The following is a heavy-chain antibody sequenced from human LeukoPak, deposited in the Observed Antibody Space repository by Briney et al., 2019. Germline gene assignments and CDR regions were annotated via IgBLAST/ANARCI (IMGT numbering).Heavy chain of an antibody. Sequence: GASVKVSCKASGYIFTSYSMHWVRQAPGQGLEWMGIMNPSGGSTSYAQKFQGRVTMTRDMSTSTVYMELRSLRSEDTALYYCAKDRFRGGYYYYGMDVWGQGTTVTVSS. J-gene: IGHJ6*02. CDR2: MNPSGGST. D-gene: IGHD2-15*01. CDR3: AKDRFRGGYYYYGMDV. V-gene: IGHV1-46*01. CDR1: GYIFTSYS.